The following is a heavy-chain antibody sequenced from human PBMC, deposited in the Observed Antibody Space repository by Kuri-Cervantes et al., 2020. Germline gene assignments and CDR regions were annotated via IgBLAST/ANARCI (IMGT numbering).Heavy chain of an antibody. CDR1: GGSISSSNW. Sequence: GSLRLSCDVSGGSISSSNWWSWVRQPPGKGLEWIGEIWHTGTANYNPSLESRVTMSVDTSKKRFSLKLNSVTAADTAMYYCARPGGSYEMYFDYWGQGTLVTVSS. CDR3: ARPGGSYEMYFDY. CDR2: IWHTGTA. J-gene: IGHJ4*02. V-gene: IGHV4-4*02. D-gene: IGHD1-26*01.